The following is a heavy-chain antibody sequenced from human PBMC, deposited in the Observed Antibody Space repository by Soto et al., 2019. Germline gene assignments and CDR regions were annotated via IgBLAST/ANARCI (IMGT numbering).Heavy chain of an antibody. Sequence: QVQLVESGGGLVKPGGSLRLSCAASGFTFSDYYMSWIRQAPGKGLEWVSYISSSGSTIYYADSVKGRFTISRDNAKNSLYLQINSLRAEDTAVYYCAGERRYCTQNCFYYYYGMDVWGQGTTVTVSS. V-gene: IGHV3-11*01. CDR1: GFTFSDYY. CDR3: AGERRYCTQNCFYYYYGMDV. D-gene: IGHD2-8*01. J-gene: IGHJ6*02. CDR2: ISSSGSTI.